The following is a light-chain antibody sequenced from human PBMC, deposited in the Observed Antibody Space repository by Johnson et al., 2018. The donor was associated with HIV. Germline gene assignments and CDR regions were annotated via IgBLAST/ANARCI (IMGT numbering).Light chain of an antibody. CDR3: GTWDSSLSVV. Sequence: QSVLTQPPSMSAAPGEKVNISCSGSSSNIGNNYVSWYQQLPGTAPKLLIYDNNKRPSGIPDRFSGSKSGTSATLGITGLQTGDEADYYCGTWDSSLSVVFGTGTKVTVL. J-gene: IGLJ1*01. V-gene: IGLV1-51*01. CDR2: DNN. CDR1: SSNIGNNY.